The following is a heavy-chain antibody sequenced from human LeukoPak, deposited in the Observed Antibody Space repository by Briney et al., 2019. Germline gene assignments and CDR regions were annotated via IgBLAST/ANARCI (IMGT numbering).Heavy chain of an antibody. CDR2: IGVASTP. Sequence: PGGSLRLSCAASGFTFSSHALTWVRQTPGKGLDWVSSIGVASTPYYLDSVKGRFTISRDNSKNTLYLQMNSLEVEDTALYYCVKCILDNCREGFDIWGQGTMVTVSS. CDR1: GFTFSSHA. V-gene: IGHV3-23*01. J-gene: IGHJ3*02. D-gene: IGHD1-1*01. CDR3: VKCILDNCREGFDI.